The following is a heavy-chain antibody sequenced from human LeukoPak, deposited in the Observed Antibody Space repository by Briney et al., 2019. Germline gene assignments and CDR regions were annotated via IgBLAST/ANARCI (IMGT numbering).Heavy chain of an antibody. D-gene: IGHD3-10*01. CDR1: GYTFTSYY. Sequence: ASVKVSCKASGYTFTSYYIHWVRQAPGEGLERMGIINPSGGSKSYAQKFQGRVTMTRDMSTSTVYMELSSLRSEDTAVYYCARERGVPVRGVLRKKYNWFDPWGQGTLVTVSS. J-gene: IGHJ5*02. CDR2: INPSGGSK. CDR3: ARERGVPVRGVLRKKYNWFDP. V-gene: IGHV1-46*01.